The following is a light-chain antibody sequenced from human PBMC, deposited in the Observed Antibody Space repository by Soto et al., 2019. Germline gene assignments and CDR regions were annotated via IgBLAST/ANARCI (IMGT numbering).Light chain of an antibody. CDR1: SSDVGAYNY. Sequence: QSVLTQPASVSGSPGQSIIISCTGTSSDVGAYNYVSWYQQYPGKAPKLMIYEVSNRPSGVSNRFSASKSGNTASLTISGLQAEDEADYYCSSHSSSSTPYAFGSGTKVTGL. J-gene: IGLJ1*01. CDR3: SSHSSSSTPYA. V-gene: IGLV2-14*01. CDR2: EVS.